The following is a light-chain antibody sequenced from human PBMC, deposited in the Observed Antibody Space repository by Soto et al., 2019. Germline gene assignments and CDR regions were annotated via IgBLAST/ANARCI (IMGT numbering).Light chain of an antibody. J-gene: IGLJ3*02. CDR2: KSN. V-gene: IGLV1-44*01. CDR1: SSNIGSNT. Sequence: QSVLTQPPSASATPGQRVTISCSGSSSNIGSNTVNWYQQFPGTAPKLLIYKSNQRPSGVPDRFSGSKSGTSASLAISGLQSEDEADYHCAVWDDSLNGRVFGGGTKVTVL. CDR3: AVWDDSLNGRV.